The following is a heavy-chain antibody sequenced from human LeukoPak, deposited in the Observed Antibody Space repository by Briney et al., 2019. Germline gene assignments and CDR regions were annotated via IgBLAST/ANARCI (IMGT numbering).Heavy chain of an antibody. CDR2: MNPNSGNT. D-gene: IGHD5-18*01. CDR1: GYTFTSYD. CDR3: ARGRGYSYGLYGMDV. J-gene: IGHJ6*02. V-gene: IGHV1-8*01. Sequence: ASVKVSCKASGYTFTSYDINWVRQATGQGLEWMEWMNPNSGNTGYAQKFQGRVTMTRNTSISTAYMELSSLRSEDTAVYYCARGRGYSYGLYGMDVWGQGTTVTVSS.